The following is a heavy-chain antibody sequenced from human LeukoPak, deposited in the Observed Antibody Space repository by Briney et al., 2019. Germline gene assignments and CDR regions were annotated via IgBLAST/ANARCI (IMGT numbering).Heavy chain of an antibody. CDR1: GFTVSSNY. J-gene: IGHJ4*02. D-gene: IGHD6-13*01. Sequence: GRSLRLSCAASGFTVSSNYMNWVRQAPGKGLEWVSVIYSGGSTYYADSVKGRYTISRDNSKNTLYVQMNSLRVEDTAVYYCARSGEAGTFDYWGQGTLVTVST. CDR3: ARSGEAGTFDY. V-gene: IGHV3-66*01. CDR2: IYSGGST.